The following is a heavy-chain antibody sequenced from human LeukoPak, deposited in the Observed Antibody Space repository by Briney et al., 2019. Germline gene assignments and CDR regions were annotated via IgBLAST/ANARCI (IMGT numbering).Heavy chain of an antibody. CDR1: GYTFTNYG. V-gene: IGHV1-18*01. CDR2: IGAYNGNT. J-gene: IGHJ4*02. CDR3: ARAQPLVATIFDY. D-gene: IGHD5-12*01. Sequence: ASVKVSCKTSGYTFTNYGISWVRQAPGQGLEWMGWIGAYNGNTNYAQKFQGRLTMTTDTSTNTAYMEMKSLRSDDTAVYYCARAQPLVATIFDYWGQGTLVTVSS.